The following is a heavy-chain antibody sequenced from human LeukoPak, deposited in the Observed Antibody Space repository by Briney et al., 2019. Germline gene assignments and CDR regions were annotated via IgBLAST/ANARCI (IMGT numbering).Heavy chain of an antibody. J-gene: IGHJ4*02. CDR2: IYPGDSDT. CDR3: ARRAYYYDSSGYYPDY. V-gene: IGHV5-51*01. Sequence: GESLKISCKCSGYSFTSYWIGWVRQLPGKGLEWMGIIYPGDSDTRYSPSFQGQVTISADKSISTAYLQWSSLKASDTAMYYCARRAYYYDSSGYYPDYWGQGTLVTVSS. D-gene: IGHD3-22*01. CDR1: GYSFTSYW.